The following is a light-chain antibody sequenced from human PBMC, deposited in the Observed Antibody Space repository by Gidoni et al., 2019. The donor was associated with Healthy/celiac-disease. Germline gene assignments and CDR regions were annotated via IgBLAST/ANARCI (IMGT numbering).Light chain of an antibody. Sequence: ELVMTQSPATLSVSPGERATLSCSASQSVSSNLAWYQQRPGQAPRLLIYGASSRATGIPARLSGSGSATEFSLTIGSLQSEDFAVYYCQQYNNCPPLTFGGGTKVEIK. J-gene: IGKJ4*01. CDR1: QSVSSN. V-gene: IGKV3-15*01. CDR2: GAS. CDR3: QQYNNCPPLT.